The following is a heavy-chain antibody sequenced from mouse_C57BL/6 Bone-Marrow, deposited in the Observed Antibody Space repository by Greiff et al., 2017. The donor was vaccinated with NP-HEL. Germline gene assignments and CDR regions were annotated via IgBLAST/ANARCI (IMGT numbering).Heavy chain of an antibody. CDR3: ASSLPVTSVVAESFFDY. D-gene: IGHD1-1*01. CDR1: GFTFTDSY. J-gene: IGHJ2*01. Sequence: EVQVVESGGGLVQPGGSLSLSCAASGFTFTDSYMSWVRQPPGKALEWLGLIRNKADGSTTEYSASVKGRLTTSRDHSPTILHLPMNALSAEYSATYYCASSLPVTSVVAESFFDYWGQGTPLTVSS. CDR2: IRNKADGSTT. V-gene: IGHV7-3*01.